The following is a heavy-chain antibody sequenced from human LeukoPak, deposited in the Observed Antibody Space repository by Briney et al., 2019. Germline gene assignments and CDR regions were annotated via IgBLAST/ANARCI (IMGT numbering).Heavy chain of an antibody. CDR3: ASGMVVAYYYYYYMDV. J-gene: IGHJ6*03. CDR2: IYYSGST. Sequence: SETLSLTCTVSGGSISSYYWSWIRQPPGKGLEWIGYIYYSGSTNYNPSLKSRVTISADTSKNQFSLKLTSVTAADTAVYYCASGMVVAYYYYYYMDVWGKGTTVTVSS. V-gene: IGHV4-59*01. CDR1: GGSISSYY. D-gene: IGHD2-15*01.